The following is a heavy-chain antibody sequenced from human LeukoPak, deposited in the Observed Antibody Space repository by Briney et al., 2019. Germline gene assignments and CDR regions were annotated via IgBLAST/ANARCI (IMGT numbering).Heavy chain of an antibody. J-gene: IGHJ5*02. D-gene: IGHD2-21*01. CDR3: ARTHCGGGSCDTFDP. Sequence: PADTLSLTCNAFGVSISNYFWSWLRQPAGQGLEWIGRFYAILTTYNNPSHRSRVDLSIATYKNQCSLKLTSVTAADSAVYYCARTHCGGGSCDTFDPWGQGTLVTVSS. V-gene: IGHV4-4*07. CDR2: FYAILTT. CDR1: GVSISNYF.